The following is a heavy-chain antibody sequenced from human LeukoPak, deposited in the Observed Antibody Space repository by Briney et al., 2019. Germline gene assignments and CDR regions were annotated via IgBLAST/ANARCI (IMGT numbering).Heavy chain of an antibody. Sequence: SVKVSCKASGGTFSSYAISWVRQAPGQGLEWMGGIIPIFGTASYAQKFQGRVTMTRDTSTSTVYMELSSLRSEDTAVYYCAREAAAGPKDFDYWGQGTLVTVSS. CDR2: IIPIFGTA. CDR3: AREAAAGPKDFDY. CDR1: GGTFSSYA. J-gene: IGHJ4*02. V-gene: IGHV1-69*05. D-gene: IGHD6-13*01.